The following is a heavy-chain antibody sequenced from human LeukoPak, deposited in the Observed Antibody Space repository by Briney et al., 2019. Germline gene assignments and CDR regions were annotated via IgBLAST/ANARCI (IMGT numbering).Heavy chain of an antibody. CDR2: ISSNGDST. J-gene: IGHJ4*02. D-gene: IGHD3-22*01. Sequence: PGGSLRLSCSASGFTVSSYAIHWVRQAPGKGLEYVSGISSNGDSTYYADSVKDRFTISRDNSKNTLYLLMTSLRAEDTAVYYCYYEGFWGRGTLVTVSS. V-gene: IGHV3-64D*06. CDR3: YYEGF. CDR1: GFTVSSYA.